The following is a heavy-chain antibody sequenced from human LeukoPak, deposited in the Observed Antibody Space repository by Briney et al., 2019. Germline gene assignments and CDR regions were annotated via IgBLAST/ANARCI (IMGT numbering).Heavy chain of an antibody. V-gene: IGHV3-11*01. CDR1: GFTFSDYY. Sequence: GGSLRLSCAASGFTFSDYYMSWIRQAPGKGLEWVSYISSSGSTIYYADSVKGRFTISRDNAKNSLYLQMNGLRAEDTAVYYCARVSDGSSWYSYYFDYWGQGTLVTVSS. D-gene: IGHD6-13*01. CDR3: ARVSDGSSWYSYYFDY. J-gene: IGHJ4*02. CDR2: ISSSGSTI.